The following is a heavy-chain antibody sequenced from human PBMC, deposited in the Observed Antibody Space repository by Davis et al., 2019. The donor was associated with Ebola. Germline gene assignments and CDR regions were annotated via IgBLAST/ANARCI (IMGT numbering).Heavy chain of an antibody. V-gene: IGHV3-7*03. CDR3: ATDSPFDF. Sequence: PGGSLRLSFPPSPFSFTDYYISWVRQAPGKGLEWVANIKQDGSDRFYVDSVKGRFTTSRDNARNSVYLQMTNLRVDDTAVYYCATDSPFDFWGQGTRVIVSA. CDR2: IKQDGSDR. CDR1: PFSFTDYY. J-gene: IGHJ3*01.